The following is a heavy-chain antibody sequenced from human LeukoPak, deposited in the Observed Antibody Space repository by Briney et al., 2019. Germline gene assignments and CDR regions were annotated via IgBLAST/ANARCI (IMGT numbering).Heavy chain of an antibody. CDR1: GGSFSGYY. V-gene: IGHV4-34*01. CDR3: ARSGYSGYDWNY. J-gene: IGHJ4*02. D-gene: IGHD5-12*01. CDR2: MYYSGST. Sequence: SETLSLTCAIYGGSFSGYYWGWIRQSPGKGLEWIGSMYYSGSTDYNPSLKSRVSISVDTSKNQVSLKLTSVTAADTAVYYCARSGYSGYDWNYWGQGTLVTVSS.